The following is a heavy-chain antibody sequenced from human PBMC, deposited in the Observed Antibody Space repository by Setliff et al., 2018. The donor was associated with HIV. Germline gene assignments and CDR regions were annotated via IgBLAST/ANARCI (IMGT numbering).Heavy chain of an antibody. CDR3: ARRMEMTPIAY. J-gene: IGHJ4*02. Sequence: ASVKVSCKASGYTFNSYGINWVRQAPGQGLEWMGWINTVTGNPTYAQGFTGRFVFSLDTSVSTAYLQISSLKAEDSAVYYCARRMEMTPIAYWGPGTLVTVSS. CDR1: GYTFNSYG. CDR2: INTVTGNP. V-gene: IGHV7-4-1*02. D-gene: IGHD2-15*01.